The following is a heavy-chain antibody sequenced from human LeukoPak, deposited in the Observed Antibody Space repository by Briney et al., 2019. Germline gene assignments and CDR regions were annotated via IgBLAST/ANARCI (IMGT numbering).Heavy chain of an antibody. Sequence: GGSLRLSCAASGFTLITYAMSWVRQAPGKGLEWVSGISGSGTGGRTYYADSVKGRFTISRDNSKNTLHLQMNSLRAEDTAVYYCAKDRSRYDSSAYDFDYWGQGTLVTVSS. V-gene: IGHV3-23*01. D-gene: IGHD3-22*01. CDR3: AKDRSRYDSSAYDFDY. CDR2: ISGSGTGGRT. J-gene: IGHJ4*02. CDR1: GFTLITYA.